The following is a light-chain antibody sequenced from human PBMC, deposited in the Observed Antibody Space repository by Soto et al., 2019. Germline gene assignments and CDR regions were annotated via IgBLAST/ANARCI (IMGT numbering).Light chain of an antibody. Sequence: IVLTQSPGTLSLSPGERPTLSCRASQSVSSSYLAWYQQKPGQAPRLLIYGASSRATGIPDRLSGSGSGTDFTLTISRLEPEDFAVYYCQQYGSAITFGQGTRLEIK. CDR1: QSVSSSY. CDR2: GAS. CDR3: QQYGSAIT. J-gene: IGKJ5*01. V-gene: IGKV3-20*01.